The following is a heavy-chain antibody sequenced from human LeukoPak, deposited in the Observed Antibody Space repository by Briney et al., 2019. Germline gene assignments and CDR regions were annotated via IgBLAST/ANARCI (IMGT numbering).Heavy chain of an antibody. D-gene: IGHD1-26*01. J-gene: IGHJ4*02. Sequence: GGSLRFSCAASGFTFSDYYMGWIRQAPGKGLECVSYIHFSGSDIYYADSVRGRFTISRDNARNSLYLQMNSLRAEDTAIYYCARDIVAAGLFFDYWGQGTPVTVSS. V-gene: IGHV3-11*01. CDR3: ARDIVAAGLFFDY. CDR2: IHFSGSDI. CDR1: GFTFSDYY.